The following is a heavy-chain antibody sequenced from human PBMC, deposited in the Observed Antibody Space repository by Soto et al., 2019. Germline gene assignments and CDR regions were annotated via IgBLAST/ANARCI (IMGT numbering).Heavy chain of an antibody. CDR2: INTKTGGT. Sequence: QVHLVQSGAEVKKPGASVKVSCKASGYSFTDYYMYWVRQAPGQGLEWMGWINTKTGGTNYAQRFQDRVTMTGDTSINTAYMELSRLRSDDTAVYYCARVGPTGWFDPWGQGTLVTVPS. J-gene: IGHJ5*02. CDR3: ARVGPTGWFDP. V-gene: IGHV1-2*02. CDR1: GYSFTDYY.